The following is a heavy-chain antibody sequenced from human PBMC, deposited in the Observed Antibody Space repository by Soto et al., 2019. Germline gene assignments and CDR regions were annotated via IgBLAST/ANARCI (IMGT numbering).Heavy chain of an antibody. CDR2: IYWDDDK. J-gene: IGHJ4*02. V-gene: IGHV2-5*02. D-gene: IGHD3-9*01. CDR1: GFSLSTSEVG. CDR3: AHRFDWYYFNY. Sequence: QITLKESGPTLLKPTQTLTLTCTFSGFSLSTSEVGVGWFRQPPGKALEWLALIYWDDDKRYSPSLKSRLTINKDTSKNRVVLTMTNVDPVDTATYFCAHRFDWYYFNYWGQGTLVTVSS.